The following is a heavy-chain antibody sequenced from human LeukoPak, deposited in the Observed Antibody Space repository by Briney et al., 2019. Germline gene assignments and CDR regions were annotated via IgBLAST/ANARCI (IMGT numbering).Heavy chain of an antibody. J-gene: IGHJ6*02. D-gene: IGHD3-10*01. CDR2: ISSSSSTI. CDR1: GFTFSSYS. Sequence: GSLRLSCAASGFTFSSYSMNWVRQAPGKGLEWVSYISSSSSTIYYADSVKGRFTISRDNAKNSLYLQMNSLRDEDTAVYYCARDGYYYGSGPGNYYYGMDVWGQGTTVTVSS. V-gene: IGHV3-48*02. CDR3: ARDGYYYGSGPGNYYYGMDV.